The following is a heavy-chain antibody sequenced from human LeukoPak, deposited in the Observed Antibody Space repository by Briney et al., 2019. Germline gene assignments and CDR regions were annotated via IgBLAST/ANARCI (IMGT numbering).Heavy chain of an antibody. V-gene: IGHV1-2*02. CDR2: INPNSGGT. D-gene: IGHD3-10*01. Sequence: EASVKVSCKASGYTFTGYYMHWVRQAPGQGLEWMGWINPNSGGTNYAQKFQGRVTMTRDTSISTAYMELSRLRSDDTAVYYCARVYSSGTYFDYWGQGTLVTVSS. J-gene: IGHJ4*02. CDR1: GYTFTGYY. CDR3: ARVYSSGTYFDY.